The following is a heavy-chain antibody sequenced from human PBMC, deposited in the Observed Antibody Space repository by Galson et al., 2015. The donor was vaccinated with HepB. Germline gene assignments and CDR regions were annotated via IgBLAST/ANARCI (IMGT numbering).Heavy chain of an antibody. CDR1: GGSMSGYY. J-gene: IGHJ3*01. V-gene: IGHV4-59*01. CDR3: ARFYTSYYHILTGFYTNDALDF. CDR2: ISYSGST. Sequence: SETLSLTCTVSGGSMSGYYWSWIRQPPGKGLEWIGYISYSGSTNYNPSLKSRVTISVDTSKNQFSLKLNSVTAADTAVYYCARFYTSYYHILTGFYTNDALDFWGQGTLVTVSS. D-gene: IGHD3-9*01.